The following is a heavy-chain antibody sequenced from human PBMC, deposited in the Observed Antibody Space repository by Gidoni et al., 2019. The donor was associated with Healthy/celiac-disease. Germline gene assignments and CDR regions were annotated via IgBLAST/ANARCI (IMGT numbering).Heavy chain of an antibody. V-gene: IGHV3-23*01. D-gene: IGHD3-22*01. CDR2: ISGSGGST. J-gene: IGHJ3*02. CDR1: GFTFSSYA. Sequence: EVQLLESGGGLVQPGGSLRLSCAASGFTFSSYAMSWVRQAPGKGLEWVSAISGSGGSTYYADSVKGRFTISRDNSKNTLYLQMNSLRAEDTAVYYCAKRRVYDSSGYYYDAFDIWGQGTMVTVSS. CDR3: AKRRVYDSSGYYYDAFDI.